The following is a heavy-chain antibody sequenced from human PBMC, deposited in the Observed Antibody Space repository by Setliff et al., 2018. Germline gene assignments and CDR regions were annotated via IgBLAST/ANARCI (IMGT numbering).Heavy chain of an antibody. Sequence: SETLSLTCAVYGGSFSGYYWSWIRQPPGKGLEWIGEINHSGSTNYNPSLKSRVTISVDTSKNQFSLKLNSVTAADTAVYYCATLTGDRGVDYWGQGRLVTVSS. CDR1: GGSFSGYY. CDR2: INHSGST. D-gene: IGHD7-27*01. V-gene: IGHV4-34*01. CDR3: ATLTGDRGVDY. J-gene: IGHJ4*02.